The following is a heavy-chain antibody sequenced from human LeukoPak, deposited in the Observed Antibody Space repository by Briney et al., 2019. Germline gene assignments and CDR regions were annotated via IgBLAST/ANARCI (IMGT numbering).Heavy chain of an antibody. D-gene: IGHD1-1*01. V-gene: IGHV3-53*01. CDR1: GFIVSRNY. Sequence: PGGSLRLSCAASGFIVSRNYMDWVRQAPGKGLEWVSVIYSGGSTYYAVSVKGRFTITRDNSKNTVYLQMNSLRAEDTAVYYCARDSETETGWYYYGMDVWGQGTTVTVSS. CDR2: IYSGGST. CDR3: ARDSETETGWYYYGMDV. J-gene: IGHJ6*02.